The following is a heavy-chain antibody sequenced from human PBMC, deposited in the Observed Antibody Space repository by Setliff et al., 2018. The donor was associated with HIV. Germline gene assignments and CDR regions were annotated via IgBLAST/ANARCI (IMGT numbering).Heavy chain of an antibody. CDR1: GFSISSDYY. CDR3: ARSYDSSPHFDY. J-gene: IGHJ4*02. V-gene: IGHV4-38-2*02. Sequence: SETLSLTCTVSGFSISSDYYWGWIRQPPGKGLEWIGSINYSGSTYNNPSLKSRITISVDTSKNQFSLKLSSVTAADTAVYYCARSYDSSPHFDYWGQRTLVTVSS. D-gene: IGHD3-22*01. CDR2: INYSGST.